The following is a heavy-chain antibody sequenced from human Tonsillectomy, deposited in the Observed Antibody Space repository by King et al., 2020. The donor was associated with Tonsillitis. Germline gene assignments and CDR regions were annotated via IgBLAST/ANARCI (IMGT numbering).Heavy chain of an antibody. CDR3: ARVLSEDDAFDI. CDR1: GFTVSSYD. Sequence: VQLVEAGGGLVQPGGSLRLSCSASGFTVSSYDMHWVRQATGKGLDLVSANVTAGVTYFPGSVKGRFTISRENAKNSLYLQMNSLRAGDTAVYYCARVLSEDDAFDIWGQGTMVTVSS. D-gene: IGHD3-3*02. J-gene: IGHJ3*02. V-gene: IGHV3-13*01. CDR2: NVTAGVT.